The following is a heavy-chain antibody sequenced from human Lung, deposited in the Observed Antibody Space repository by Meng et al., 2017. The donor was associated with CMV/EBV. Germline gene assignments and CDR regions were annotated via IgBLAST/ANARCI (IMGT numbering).Heavy chain of an antibody. D-gene: IGHD3-22*01. Sequence: SCGASGFSVSRYDMHWVRQSPATGLQWVAHIWDDGRNTNYAESVKGRFTISRDNSKKTVYLQLNNLRTEDTAVYYCAKVGGYASMYDYWGRGTLVTVSS. CDR1: GFSVSRYD. V-gene: IGHV3-33*06. J-gene: IGHJ4*01. CDR3: AKVGGYASMYDY. CDR2: IWDDGRNT.